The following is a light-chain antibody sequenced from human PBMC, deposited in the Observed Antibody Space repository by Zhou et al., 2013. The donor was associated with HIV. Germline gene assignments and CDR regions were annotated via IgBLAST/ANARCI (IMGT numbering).Light chain of an antibody. J-gene: IGKJ2*01. CDR3: QQANRFPQT. CDR2: AAS. V-gene: IGKV1-6*01. CDR1: QGIRND. Sequence: AIQMTQSPSSLSASVGDRVTITCRASQGIRNDLGWYQQKPGKAPKLLIYAASSLQSGVPSRFSGSGSGTDFTLTINRLHPEDFATYYCQQANRFPQTFGQGTKVEIK.